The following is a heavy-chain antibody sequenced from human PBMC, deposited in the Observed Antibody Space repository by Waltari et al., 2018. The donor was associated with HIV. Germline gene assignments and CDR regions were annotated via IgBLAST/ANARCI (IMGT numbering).Heavy chain of an antibody. CDR3: AKEETRVFSSSSLYFYYGMDV. D-gene: IGHD6-13*01. CDR1: RFIFSSYG. V-gene: IGHV3-30*18. J-gene: IGHJ6*02. CDR2: ISYDGSNK. Sequence: QVQLVESGGGVVQPGRSLRLSCAASRFIFSSYGMHWVRQAPGKGLEWVEVISYDGSNKYYADSVRGRFTISRDNSKNTLYLQMNRLRAEDTAVYYCAKEETRVFSSSSLYFYYGMDVWGQGTTVTVSS.